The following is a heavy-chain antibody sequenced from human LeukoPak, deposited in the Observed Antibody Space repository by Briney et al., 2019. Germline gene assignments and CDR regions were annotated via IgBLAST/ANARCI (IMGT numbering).Heavy chain of an antibody. J-gene: IGHJ4*02. V-gene: IGHV3-21*01. CDR2: ISPDGRDT. Sequence: PGGSLRLSCAFSGFTFTIYSMNWVRQAPGKGLECVSSISPDGRDTYYADSVKGRFTISRDNARNSVFQQMNSLRAEDTAVYSCVAGEFSFDFWGQGALVTVSS. CDR1: GFTFTIYS. CDR3: VAGEFSFDF. D-gene: IGHD3-10*01.